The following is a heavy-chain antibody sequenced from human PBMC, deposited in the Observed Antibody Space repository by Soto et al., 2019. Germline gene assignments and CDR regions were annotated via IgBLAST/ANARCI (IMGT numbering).Heavy chain of an antibody. V-gene: IGHV1-18*01. CDR2: ISAYKGNT. D-gene: IGHD3-3*01. CDR1: GYTFTSYR. Sequence: ASVKVSCQASGYTFTSYRIGWVRPAPGQGREWMGWISAYKGNTNYAQKLQGRVTMTTDTSTSTAYMELRSLRSDDTAVYYCARDTIMSYYDFWSGSPPLGYWGQGTLVTV. CDR3: ARDTIMSYYDFWSGSPPLGY. J-gene: IGHJ4*02.